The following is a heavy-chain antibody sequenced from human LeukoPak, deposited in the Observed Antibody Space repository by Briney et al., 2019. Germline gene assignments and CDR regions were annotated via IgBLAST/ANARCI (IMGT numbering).Heavy chain of an antibody. CDR3: ARERYSKGTFDY. CDR2: INPNSGGT. CDR1: GYTFTGYY. Sequence: ASVKVSCKASGYTFTGYYMHWVRQAPGQGLEWMGWINPNSGGTNYAQKFQGRVTMTRDTSISTAYMELSRLRSDDTAVYYCARERYSKGTFDYWGQGTLVTVSS. V-gene: IGHV1-2*02. J-gene: IGHJ4*02. D-gene: IGHD1-1*01.